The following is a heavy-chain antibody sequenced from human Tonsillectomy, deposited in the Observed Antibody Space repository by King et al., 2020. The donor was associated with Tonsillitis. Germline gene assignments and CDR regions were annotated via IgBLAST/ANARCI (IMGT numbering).Heavy chain of an antibody. V-gene: IGHV3-48*01. CDR1: GFTFSSYR. Sequence: VQLVESGGGLVQPGGSLRLSCAASGFTFSSYRMNWVRQAPGKGLEWGSYISSTSSTMYYADSVKGRFTISRDNAKNSLYLQMNSLRAEDTAVYYCARDLALYSGSYYRSDYWGQGTLVTVSS. CDR3: ARDLALYSGSYYRSDY. J-gene: IGHJ4*02. D-gene: IGHD1-26*01. CDR2: ISSTSSTM.